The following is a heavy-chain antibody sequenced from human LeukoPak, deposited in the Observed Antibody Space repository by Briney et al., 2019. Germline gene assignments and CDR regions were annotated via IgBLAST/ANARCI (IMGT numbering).Heavy chain of an antibody. D-gene: IGHD3-16*01. V-gene: IGHV3-53*01. CDR1: GCGVSSDY. Sequence: GGSLRVSCAASGCGVSSDYMSWVRQAPGKGLEWVSVIYSGGKTYYADSVKGRFTISRDNSKHTVYLQMNSLRAEDTAMYYCARVVDAFHIMSWGQGTMVTVSS. CDR3: ARVVDAFHIMS. CDR2: IYSGGKT. J-gene: IGHJ3*01.